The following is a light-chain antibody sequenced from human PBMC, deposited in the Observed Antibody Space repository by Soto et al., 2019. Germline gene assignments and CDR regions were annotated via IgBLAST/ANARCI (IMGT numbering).Light chain of an antibody. Sequence: QSVLTQPPLVSGSPRQSITISCTGTSSDVCAYNYVAWYQQHPGKARKVLIFDVSKRPSGVPDRFSGSKSGNTASLTISGFLSQGKAEYYSWSNAGKVEVFGAGTKVTAL. J-gene: IGLJ1*01. V-gene: IGLV2-11*01. CDR1: SSDVCAYNY. CDR3: WSNAGKVEV. CDR2: DVS.